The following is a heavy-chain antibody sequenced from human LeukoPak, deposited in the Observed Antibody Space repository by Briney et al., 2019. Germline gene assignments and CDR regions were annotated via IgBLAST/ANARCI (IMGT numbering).Heavy chain of an antibody. Sequence: GGSLRLSCAASGFTFSSYWMTWVRQAPGKGLEWVANIKHDGRKKYYVDSVKGRFTISRDNAKNSLYLQMNSLRAEDTAVYYCAREIYRVKTYYDFWSGYHYYGMDVWGQGTTVTVSS. V-gene: IGHV3-7*01. CDR2: IKHDGRKK. D-gene: IGHD3-3*01. J-gene: IGHJ6*02. CDR3: AREIYRVKTYYDFWSGYHYYGMDV. CDR1: GFTFSSYW.